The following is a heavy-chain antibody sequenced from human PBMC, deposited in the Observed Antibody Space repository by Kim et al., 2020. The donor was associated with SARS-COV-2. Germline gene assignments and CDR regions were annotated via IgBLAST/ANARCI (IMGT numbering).Heavy chain of an antibody. CDR2: ISWNSGSI. Sequence: GGSLRLSCAASGFTFDDYAMHWVRQAPGKGLEWVSGISWNSGSIGYADSVKGRFTISRDNAKNSLYLQMNSLRAEDTALYYCAKAGSIAAAGNVDYWGQGTLVTVSS. CDR3: AKAGSIAAAGNVDY. D-gene: IGHD6-13*01. V-gene: IGHV3-9*01. CDR1: GFTFDDYA. J-gene: IGHJ4*02.